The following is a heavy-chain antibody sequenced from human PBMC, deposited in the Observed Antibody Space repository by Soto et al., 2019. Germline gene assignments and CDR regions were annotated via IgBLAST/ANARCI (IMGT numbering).Heavy chain of an antibody. CDR1: GFTFSSYG. V-gene: IGHV3-30*18. D-gene: IGHD2-15*01. CDR2: ISYDGSDKYDGSNK. Sequence: QVQLVESGGGVVQPGRSLRLSCAASGFTFSSYGMHWVRQAPGKGLEWVAVISYDGSDKYDGSNKYYGDSVKGRFTISRANSKNTLYLQKNSLRAEETGVYYCAKDPEGYCSGGSWCQGRLPYYWGQVTLVTVSS. J-gene: IGHJ4*02. CDR3: AKDPEGYCSGGSWCQGRLPYY.